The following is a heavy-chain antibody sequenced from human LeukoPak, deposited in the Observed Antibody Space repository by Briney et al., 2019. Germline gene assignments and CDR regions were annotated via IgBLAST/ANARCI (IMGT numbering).Heavy chain of an antibody. CDR1: GFTISSHG. V-gene: IGHV3-30*18. CDR2: IAYHGNTE. CDR3: AKMRGSSGWYRDWFDP. Sequence: TGGSLRLSCAVSGFTISSHGMHWVRQAPGKGPEWVAMIAYHGNTEYYGDSVKGRFTVSRDNSKNTLYLQMDSLRAEDTAVYHCAKMRGSSGWYRDWFDPWGQGTLVTVSS. D-gene: IGHD6-19*01. J-gene: IGHJ5*02.